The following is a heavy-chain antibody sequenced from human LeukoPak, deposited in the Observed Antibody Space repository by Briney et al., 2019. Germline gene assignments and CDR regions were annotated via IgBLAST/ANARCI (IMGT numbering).Heavy chain of an antibody. CDR2: VYCSGST. D-gene: IGHD5-24*01. J-gene: IGHJ4*02. CDR3: ARERRDGYKVYFDY. CDR1: GGSISSYY. V-gene: IGHV4-59*01. Sequence: PSETLSLTCTVSGGSISSYYWSWIRQPPGKGLEWIGYVYCSGSTNYNPSLKSRVTISVDTSKNQFSLRLSSVTAADTAVYYCARERRDGYKVYFDYWGQGTLVTVSS.